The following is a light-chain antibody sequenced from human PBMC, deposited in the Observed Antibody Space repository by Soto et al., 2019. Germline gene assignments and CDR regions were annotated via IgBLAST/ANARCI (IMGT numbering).Light chain of an antibody. J-gene: IGKJ1*01. Sequence: EIVLTQSPGTLSLSPGERATLSCRAGQSVDSNYLAWYQQKPGQAPRLLIYGASSRATGIPDRFSGSGSGTDFTLTISRLEPEDFAVYYCQQYGRSPRTFGQGTKVEIK. CDR2: GAS. CDR3: QQYGRSPRT. CDR1: QSVDSNY. V-gene: IGKV3-20*01.